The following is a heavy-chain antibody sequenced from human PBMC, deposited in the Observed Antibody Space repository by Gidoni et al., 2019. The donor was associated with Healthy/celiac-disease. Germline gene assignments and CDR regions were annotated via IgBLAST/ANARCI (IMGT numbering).Heavy chain of an antibody. J-gene: IGHJ6*02. V-gene: IGHV1-18*04. D-gene: IGHD5-18*01. CDR2: IIASNGNT. Sequence: QVQLVQSGAAVKKPGASVKVSCKASGYTFTSYGISWVRQAPGQGLAWMGWIIASNGNTNYAQKLQGRVTMTTDTSTSTAYMELRSLRSDDTAVYYCARVGSELQLWNYYDYGMDVWGQGTTVTVSS. CDR1: GYTFTSYG. CDR3: ARVGSELQLWNYYDYGMDV.